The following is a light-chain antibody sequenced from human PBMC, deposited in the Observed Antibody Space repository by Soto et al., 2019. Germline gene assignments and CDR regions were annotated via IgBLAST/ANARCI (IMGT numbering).Light chain of an antibody. CDR1: QSVSGY. CDR2: GAS. Sequence: EVVMTQSPATMSVSPGERVILSCTASQSVSGYLAWYLQMPCQAPRLLIHGASTRATDIPARFSGSGSGTEFTLTITSLQSEDFAVYYCQHYHTWPPGHTFCEGNRVESK. CDR3: QHYHTWPPGHT. V-gene: IGKV3-15*01. J-gene: IGKJ4*01.